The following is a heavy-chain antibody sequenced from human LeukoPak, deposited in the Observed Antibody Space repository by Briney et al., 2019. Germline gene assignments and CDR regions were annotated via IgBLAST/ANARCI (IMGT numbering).Heavy chain of an antibody. CDR1: GYSISSGYY. J-gene: IGHJ4*02. CDR3: ARDMSQMIVVVILDY. Sequence: SETLSLTCTVSGYSISSGYYWGWIRQPPGKGLEWIGSIYHSGSTYYNPSLKSRVTISVDTSKNQFSLKLSSVTAADTAVYYCARDMSQMIVVVILDYWGQGTLVTVSS. D-gene: IGHD3-22*01. V-gene: IGHV4-38-2*02. CDR2: IYHSGST.